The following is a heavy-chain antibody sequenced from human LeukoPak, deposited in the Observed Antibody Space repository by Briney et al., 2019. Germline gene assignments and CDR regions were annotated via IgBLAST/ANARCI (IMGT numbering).Heavy chain of an antibody. CDR1: GYTFTSYG. CDR3: ARDLVPYYDILTGYWVY. Sequence: GASVKVSCKASGYTFTSYGISWVRQAPGQGLEWRGWISAYNGNTNYAQKLQGRVTMTTDTSTSTAYMELRSLRPDDTAVYYCARDLVPYYDILTGYWVYWGQGTLVTVSS. J-gene: IGHJ4*02. V-gene: IGHV1-18*01. CDR2: ISAYNGNT. D-gene: IGHD3-9*01.